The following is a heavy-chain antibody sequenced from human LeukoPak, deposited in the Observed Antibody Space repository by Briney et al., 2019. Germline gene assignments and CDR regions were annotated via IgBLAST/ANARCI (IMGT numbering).Heavy chain of an antibody. D-gene: IGHD3-9*01. J-gene: IGHJ3*02. CDR2: MNPNSGNT. Sequence: ASVKVSCKASGYTFTSYDINWVRQATGQGLEWMGWMNPNSGNTGYAQKFQGRVTMTRNTSISTAYMELSSLGSEDTAVYYCARGPHRVLRYFDWLGRPNAFDIWGQGTMVTVSS. V-gene: IGHV1-8*01. CDR3: ARGPHRVLRYFDWLGRPNAFDI. CDR1: GYTFTSYD.